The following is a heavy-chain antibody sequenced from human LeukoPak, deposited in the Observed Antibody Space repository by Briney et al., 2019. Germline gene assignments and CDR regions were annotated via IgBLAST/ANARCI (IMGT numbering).Heavy chain of an antibody. CDR1: GFTFSSYS. V-gene: IGHV3-48*01. J-gene: IGHJ3*01. CDR2: ISSSSSTI. D-gene: IGHD3-22*01. Sequence: GGSLRLSCAASGFTFSSYSMNWVRQAPGKGLEWVSYISSSSSTIYYADSVKGRFTISRDNAKNSLYLQMNSLRAEDTAVYYCAREGTMIGARSNAFDFWGQVTMVTVSS. CDR3: AREGTMIGARSNAFDF.